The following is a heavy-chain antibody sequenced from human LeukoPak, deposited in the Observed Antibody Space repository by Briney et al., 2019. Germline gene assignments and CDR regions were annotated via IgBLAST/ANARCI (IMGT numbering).Heavy chain of an antibody. D-gene: IGHD1-26*01. Sequence: ASVKVSCKASGYTFTSYDINWVRQAPGQGLEWMGWINPNSGGTNYAQKFQGRVTMTRDTSISTAYMELSRLRSDDTAVYYCARAVGATSPFDPWGQGTLVTVSS. V-gene: IGHV1-2*02. CDR1: GYTFTSYD. CDR2: INPNSGGT. CDR3: ARAVGATSPFDP. J-gene: IGHJ5*02.